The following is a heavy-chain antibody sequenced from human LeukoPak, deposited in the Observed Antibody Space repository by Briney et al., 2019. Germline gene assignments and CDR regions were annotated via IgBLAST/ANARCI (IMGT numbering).Heavy chain of an antibody. V-gene: IGHV4-34*01. J-gene: IGHJ6*02. CDR2: INHSGST. CDR1: GASFSDYY. CDR3: ARVGVEVAVTSAYYYYYYGMDV. D-gene: IGHD2-21*02. Sequence: SETLSLTCAVYGASFSDYYWSWIRQPPGKGLEWIGEINHSGSTNYNPSLKSRVTISVDTSKNQLSLKLSSVTAADTAVYYCARVGVEVAVTSAYYYYYYGMDVWGQGTTVTVSS.